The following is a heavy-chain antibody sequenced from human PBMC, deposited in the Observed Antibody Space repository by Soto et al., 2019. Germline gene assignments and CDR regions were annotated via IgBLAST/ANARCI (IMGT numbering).Heavy chain of an antibody. V-gene: IGHV3-7*01. CDR2: IKQDGSEK. J-gene: IGHJ3*02. CDR1: GVTFSSYW. D-gene: IGHD6-19*01. CDR3: ARDQGIAVVFDAFDI. Sequence: GGSLRLSCAASGVTFSSYWMSWVRQAPGKGLEWVASIKQDGSEKYYVDSVKGRFTISRDNAKNSLYLQMNSLRAEDMAVYYCARDQGIAVVFDAFDIWGQGTMVTVSS.